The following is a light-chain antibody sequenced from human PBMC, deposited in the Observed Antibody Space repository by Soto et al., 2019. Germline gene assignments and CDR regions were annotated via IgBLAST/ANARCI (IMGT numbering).Light chain of an antibody. J-gene: IGLJ2*01. CDR2: EGS. Sequence: QSALTQPASVSGSPGQSITISCTGTSSDVGSYNLVSWYQQYPGKAPKLMIYEGSKRPSGVSNRFSGSKSGNTASLTISGLQAEDEADYYSCAYAGSSIHVVFGGGTKLTVL. CDR3: CAYAGSSIHVV. CDR1: SSDVGSYNL. V-gene: IGLV2-23*01.